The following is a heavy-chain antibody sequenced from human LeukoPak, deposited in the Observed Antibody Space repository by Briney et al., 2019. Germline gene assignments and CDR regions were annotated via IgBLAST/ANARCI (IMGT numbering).Heavy chain of an antibody. Sequence: SETLSLTCTVSGYSISSGYYWGWIRQPPGKGLEWIGSIDHSGSTYYNPSLKSRVTISGDTSKNQFSLKLSSVTAADTAVYYCARALYIAVAGTGWFDPWGQGTLVTVSS. V-gene: IGHV4-38-2*02. D-gene: IGHD6-19*01. CDR1: GYSISSGYY. CDR3: ARALYIAVAGTGWFDP. J-gene: IGHJ5*02. CDR2: IDHSGST.